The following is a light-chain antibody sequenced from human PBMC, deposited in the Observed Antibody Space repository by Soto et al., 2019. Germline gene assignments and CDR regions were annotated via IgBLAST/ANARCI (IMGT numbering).Light chain of an antibody. V-gene: IGLV1-40*01. CDR2: GNN. CDR1: SSNIGAGYD. CDR3: QSYDSSLSHV. J-gene: IGLJ1*01. Sequence: QPVLTQPPSVSGAPGQRVTISCTGSSSNIGAGYDVHWYQQLPGTAPKLLIYGNNNRPSGIPDRFSGSKSGTSASLAIAGLQAEDEADYYCQSYDSSLSHVFGTGTKLTVL.